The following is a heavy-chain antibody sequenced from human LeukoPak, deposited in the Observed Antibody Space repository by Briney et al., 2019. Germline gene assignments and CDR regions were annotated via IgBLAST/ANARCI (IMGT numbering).Heavy chain of an antibody. Sequence: GGSLRLSCAASGFTFSSYAMSWVRQAPGKGLEWVSAISGSGGSTYYADSVKGRFTISRDNSKNTLYLQMNSLRAEDTAVYYCARNSLLWFGELLYPDAFDIWGQGTMVTVSS. D-gene: IGHD3-10*01. V-gene: IGHV3-23*01. CDR1: GFTFSSYA. CDR2: ISGSGGST. CDR3: ARNSLLWFGELLYPDAFDI. J-gene: IGHJ3*02.